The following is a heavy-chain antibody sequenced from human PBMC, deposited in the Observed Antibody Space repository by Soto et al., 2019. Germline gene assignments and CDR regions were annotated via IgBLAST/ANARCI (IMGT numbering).Heavy chain of an antibody. CDR3: ASPRAYCGGDCYSDSPFDY. V-gene: IGHV4-34*01. D-gene: IGHD2-21*02. J-gene: IGHJ4*02. CDR1: GGSFIGYY. Sequence: QVQLQQWGAGLLKPSETLSLTCAVYGGSFIGYYWSWIRQPPGKGLEWIGEINHSGSTNYNPSLNSRVTISVDTSKNQFSLKLSSVTGADTAVYYCASPRAYCGGDCYSDSPFDYWGQGTLVTVSS. CDR2: INHSGST.